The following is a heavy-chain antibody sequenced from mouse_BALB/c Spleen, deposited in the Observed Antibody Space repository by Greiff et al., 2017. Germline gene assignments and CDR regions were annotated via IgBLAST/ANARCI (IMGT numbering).Heavy chain of an antibody. CDR2: INPSNGGT. CDR3: TRSGDGYSYYAMDD. Sequence: VQLQESGAELVKPGASVKLSCKASGYTFTSYYMYWVKQRPGQGLEWIGEINPSNGGTNFNEKFKSKATLTVDKSSSTAYMQLSSLTSEDSAVYYCTRSGDGYSYYAMDDWGQGTSVTVSS. D-gene: IGHD2-3*01. V-gene: IGHV1S81*02. J-gene: IGHJ4*01. CDR1: GYTFTSYY.